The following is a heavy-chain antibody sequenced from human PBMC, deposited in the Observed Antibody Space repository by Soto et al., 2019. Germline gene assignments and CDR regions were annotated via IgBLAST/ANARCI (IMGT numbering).Heavy chain of an antibody. CDR3: ARDRGRGSSSGYYYDYYYGMDV. D-gene: IGHD3-22*01. CDR2: IIPIFGTA. J-gene: IGHJ6*02. CDR1: GGTSSSYA. V-gene: IGHV1-69*13. Sequence: GASVKVSCKASGGTSSSYAISWVRQAPGQGLEWMGGIIPIFGTANYAQKFQGRVTITADESTSTAYMELSSLRSEDTAVYYCARDRGRGSSSGYYYDYYYGMDVWGQGTTVTVYS.